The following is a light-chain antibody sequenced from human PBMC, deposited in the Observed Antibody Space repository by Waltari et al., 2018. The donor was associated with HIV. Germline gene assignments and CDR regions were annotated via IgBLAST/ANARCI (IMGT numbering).Light chain of an antibody. CDR1: QSINSD. CDR2: GAS. CDR3: QQSYSAPFT. Sequence: DIQMTQSPSSLSASVSDRATITCRASQSINSDLNWYQQKPGKAPSLLSYGASSLQSGVPTRFSGSGSGTEFSLTISSLQPEDFATYYCQQSYSAPFTFGQGTKLHVK. J-gene: IGKJ2*01. V-gene: IGKV1-39*01.